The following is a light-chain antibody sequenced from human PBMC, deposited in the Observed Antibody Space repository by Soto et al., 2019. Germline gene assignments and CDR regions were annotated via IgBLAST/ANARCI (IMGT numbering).Light chain of an antibody. V-gene: IGLV1-51*01. CDR3: GAWDSSLSADV. CDR2: DDN. Sequence: QSVLTQPPSVSAAPGQKVTISCSGSSSNIGYNYVSWYQQFPGTAPKLLIYDDNKRPSGMPGRFSGSKSGTSATLGFTGLQNGDEADYYCGAWDSSLSADVFGPGTKLTVL. CDR1: SSNIGYNY. J-gene: IGLJ1*01.